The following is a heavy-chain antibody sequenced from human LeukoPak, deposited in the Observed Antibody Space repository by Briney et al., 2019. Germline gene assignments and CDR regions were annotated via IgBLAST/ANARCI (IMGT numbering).Heavy chain of an antibody. Sequence: SETLSLTCTVSGGSINSGSYYWSWIRQHPGKGLEWIGYIYYRGSAYYNPSLKSRITISVDTSKNQFSLKLSSVTAADTAVYYCARLLWATVVYIDYWGQGSLVTVSS. D-gene: IGHD2-8*02. CDR3: ARLLWATVVYIDY. V-gene: IGHV4-31*03. CDR1: GGSINSGSYY. J-gene: IGHJ4*02. CDR2: IYYRGSA.